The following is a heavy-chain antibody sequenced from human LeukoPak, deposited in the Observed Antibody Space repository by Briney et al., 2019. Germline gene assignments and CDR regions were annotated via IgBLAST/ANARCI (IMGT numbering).Heavy chain of an antibody. Sequence: GGSLRLSCAASGFTFNSCAMHWVRQAPGKGLEWVAVVSSDESIKFYGDSVKGRFTISRDNSKNTLYLQMNSLRAEDTAVYYCARGIAARPLYYYYGMDVWGQGTTVTVSS. CDR3: ARGIAARPLYYYYGMDV. CDR2: VSSDESIK. D-gene: IGHD6-6*01. V-gene: IGHV3-30*03. CDR1: GFTFNSCA. J-gene: IGHJ6*02.